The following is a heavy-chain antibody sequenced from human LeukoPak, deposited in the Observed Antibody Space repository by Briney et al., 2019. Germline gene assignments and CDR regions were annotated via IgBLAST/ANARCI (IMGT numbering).Heavy chain of an antibody. CDR2: IYASGDNT. V-gene: IGHV3-23*01. J-gene: IGHJ4*02. CDR1: GFTFSNYA. CDR3: ATSGNYRFDY. D-gene: IGHD1-26*01. Sequence: GGSLRLSCAASGFTFSNYAVTWVRQAPGRGLEWVSGIYASGDNTYYADSVKGRFTMSRDNAQNSLYLQMNSLRGEDTAVYYCATSGNYRFDYWGQGTLVTVSS.